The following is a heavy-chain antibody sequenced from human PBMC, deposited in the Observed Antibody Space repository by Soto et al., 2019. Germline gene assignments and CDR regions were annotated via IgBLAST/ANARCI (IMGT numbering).Heavy chain of an antibody. V-gene: IGHV3-48*01. CDR1: GFTFGTFS. CDR2: ISGGGRPI. J-gene: IGHJ1*01. Sequence: GGSLRLSCAASGFTFGTFSVNWVRQAPGRGLEWISYISGGGRPISYADSVKGRFTISRDNAKNSLYLQMDSLTAEDTAVYHCANMGVVVVAAQSYTEFFQRWGQGTLVTAPQ. CDR3: ANMGVVVVAAQSYTEFFQR. D-gene: IGHD2-15*01.